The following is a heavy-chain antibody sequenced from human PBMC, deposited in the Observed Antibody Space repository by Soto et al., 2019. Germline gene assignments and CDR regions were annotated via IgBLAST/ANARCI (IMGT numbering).Heavy chain of an antibody. J-gene: IGHJ4*02. V-gene: IGHV3-48*02. CDR2: INGGSDSI. Sequence: EVQLVESGGGLVQPGGSLRLYCVGSGFMFDSFAMNWVRQAPGKGLEWVAYINGGSDSIYYAESVKGRFTISRDNARNSLSLQMNSLSDEGTAVYYCAKSGDSAGWGIDFWGQGTLVTVSS. D-gene: IGHD6-19*01. CDR1: GFMFDSFA. CDR3: AKSGDSAGWGIDF.